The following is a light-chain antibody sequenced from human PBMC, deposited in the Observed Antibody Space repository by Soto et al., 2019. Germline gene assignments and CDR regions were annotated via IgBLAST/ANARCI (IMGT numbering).Light chain of an antibody. CDR2: KDT. V-gene: IGLV3-27*01. CDR1: VLAKRY. J-gene: IGLJ2*01. Sequence: SYELTQPSSVSVSPGQTARITCSGDVLAKRYVRWFQQKPGQAPVLVIFKDTERPSGIPERFSGSSSGTTVTLTISGAQVEDEADYYCYSVADNNLVFGGATKVTVL. CDR3: YSVADNNLV.